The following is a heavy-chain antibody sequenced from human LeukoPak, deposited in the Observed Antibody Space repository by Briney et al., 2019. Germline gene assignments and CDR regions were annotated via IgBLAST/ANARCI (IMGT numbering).Heavy chain of an antibody. CDR3: AKRLLVYPRTDDY. D-gene: IGHD5/OR15-5a*01. CDR1: GFTFSTFA. Sequence: QPGGSLRLSCAASGFTFSTFAMIWVRQPPGRGLDGVSAISGSGGSTYYADSEKGRFTISRDNSKNTLYLQMNSLRAEDTAVYYCAKRLLVYPRTDDYWGQGTLVTVSS. CDR2: ISGSGGST. V-gene: IGHV3-23*01. J-gene: IGHJ4*02.